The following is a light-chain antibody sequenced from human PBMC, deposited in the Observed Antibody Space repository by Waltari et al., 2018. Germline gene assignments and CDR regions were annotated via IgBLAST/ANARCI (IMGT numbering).Light chain of an antibody. CDR2: DDN. CDR3: CSYAGSYTWV. Sequence: QSALTQPASVSGSPGQSITISCTGPSSDVGNYNLVSWYQQYPGKAPKVMIYDDNRRPSGVSDRFSGSKSGNTASPTISGVQAEDEADYYCCSYAGSYTWVFGGGTKLTVL. J-gene: IGLJ3*02. CDR1: SSDVGNYNL. V-gene: IGLV2-23*01.